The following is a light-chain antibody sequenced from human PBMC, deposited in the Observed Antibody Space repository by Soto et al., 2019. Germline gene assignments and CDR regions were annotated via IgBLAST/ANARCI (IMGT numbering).Light chain of an antibody. CDR1: SSDVGAYNY. Sequence: QSALTQPRSVSGSPGQSVTISCTGTSSDVGAYNYVSWYQQHPGKAPKSMIYDVSKRPSGVPDRFSGSKSGNTASLTISGLQAEDAADYYCCSYAGTYSYVFGTGTKVTVL. CDR3: CSYAGTYSYV. J-gene: IGLJ1*01. CDR2: DVS. V-gene: IGLV2-11*01.